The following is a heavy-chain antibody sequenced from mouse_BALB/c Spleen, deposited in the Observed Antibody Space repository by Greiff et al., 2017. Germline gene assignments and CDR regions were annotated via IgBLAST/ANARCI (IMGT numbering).Heavy chain of an antibody. CDR2: IWGDGST. Sequence: VQLQQSGPGLVAPSQSLSITCTVSGFSLTSYGVSWVRQPPGKGLEWLGVIWGDGSTNYHSALISRLSISKENSKSQVFLKLNSLQTVDTATYYCATYGHDSWFAYWGQGTLVTVSA. V-gene: IGHV2-3*01. CDR1: GFSLTSYG. D-gene: IGHD2-2*01. CDR3: ATYGHDSWFAY. J-gene: IGHJ3*01.